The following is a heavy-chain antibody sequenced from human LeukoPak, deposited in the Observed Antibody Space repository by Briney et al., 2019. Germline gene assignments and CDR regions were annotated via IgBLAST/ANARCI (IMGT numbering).Heavy chain of an antibody. J-gene: IGHJ3*01. CDR2: ISWNSGSI. Sequence: GGSLRLSCAASGFTFDDYAMHWVRQAPGKGLEWVSGISWNSGSIGYADSVKGRFTISRDNAKNSLYLQMNSLRAEDTAVYYCAKDLYSSSWPLGVWGKGTMVTVSS. CDR3: AKDLYSSSWPLGV. V-gene: IGHV3-9*01. D-gene: IGHD6-13*01. CDR1: GFTFDDYA.